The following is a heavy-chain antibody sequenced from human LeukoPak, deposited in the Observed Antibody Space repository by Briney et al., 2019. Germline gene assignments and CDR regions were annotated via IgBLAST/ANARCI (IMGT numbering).Heavy chain of an antibody. CDR2: IIPIFGTA. D-gene: IGHD5-12*01. CDR1: GGTFSSYA. CDR3: AASGGYSGYDDY. J-gene: IGHJ4*02. Sequence: SVKVSCKASGGTFSSYAISWVRQAPGQGLEWMGGIIPIFGTANYAQKFQGRVTITTDESTSTAYMELSSLRSEDTAVYYCAASGGYSGYDDYWGQGTLVTVPS. V-gene: IGHV1-69*05.